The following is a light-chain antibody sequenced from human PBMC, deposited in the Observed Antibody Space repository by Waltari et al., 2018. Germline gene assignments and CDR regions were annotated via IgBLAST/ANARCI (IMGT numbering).Light chain of an antibody. CDR2: GAS. Sequence: EIVMTQSPATLSVSPGERATLSCRASQSVSSSLAWYQQKPGQAPRLLIYGASTRATGVPARFSGSVSGTEFTLTISSLQSEDFAVYYCQQYINWPQTFGHGTEVDI. CDR1: QSVSSS. CDR3: QQYINWPQT. V-gene: IGKV3-15*01. J-gene: IGKJ1*01.